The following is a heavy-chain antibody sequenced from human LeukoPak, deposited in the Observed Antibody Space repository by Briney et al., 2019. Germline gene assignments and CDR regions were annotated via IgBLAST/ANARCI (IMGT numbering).Heavy chain of an antibody. J-gene: IGHJ4*02. CDR2: INPSSGGT. D-gene: IGHD2-21*01. CDR1: GYTFTGYY. Sequence: GASVKVSCKASGYTFTGYYMHWVRQAPGQGLEWMGWINPSSGGTNYAQKFQGRVTMTRDTSISTAYMELSRLRSDDTAVYYCARDAIDTYFDYWGQGTLVTVSS. CDR3: ARDAIDTYFDY. V-gene: IGHV1-2*02.